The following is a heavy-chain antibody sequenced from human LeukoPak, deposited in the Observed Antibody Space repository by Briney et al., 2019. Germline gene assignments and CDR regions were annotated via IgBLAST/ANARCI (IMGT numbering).Heavy chain of an antibody. CDR3: ARGSSGYPLGY. V-gene: IGHV3-23*01. CDR2: ISGSGGST. D-gene: IGHD3-22*01. Sequence: GGSLRLSCAASGFTFSSYAMSWVRQAPGKGLEWVSAISGSGGSTYYADSVKGRFTISRDNAKNSLYLQMNSLRAEDTAVYYCARGSSGYPLGYWGQGTLVTVSS. CDR1: GFTFSSYA. J-gene: IGHJ4*02.